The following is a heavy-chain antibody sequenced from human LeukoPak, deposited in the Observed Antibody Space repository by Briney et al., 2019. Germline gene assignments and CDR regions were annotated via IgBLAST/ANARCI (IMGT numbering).Heavy chain of an antibody. Sequence: GGSLRLSCVASGFTFSSYSMNWVRQAPGTGLEWVSCISSSSSYIYYADSVKGRFTISRDNAKNSVYLQMNSLRAEDTAVYYCTRAVAAADFSPGYWGQGTLVTVSS. CDR3: TRAVAAADFSPGY. CDR1: GFTFSSYS. V-gene: IGHV3-21*01. J-gene: IGHJ4*02. D-gene: IGHD6-13*01. CDR2: ISSSSSYI.